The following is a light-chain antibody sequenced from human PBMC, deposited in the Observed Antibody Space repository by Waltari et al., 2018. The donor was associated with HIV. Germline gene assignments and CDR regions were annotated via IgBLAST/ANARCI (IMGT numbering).Light chain of an antibody. V-gene: IGLV3-25*03. CDR2: KDI. Sequence: SYKLTQTPSVSVSPGQTARINCSRGALPKKFSSWYRQKPGQAPVLLTYKDIERPSGIPERISGSGSGTGVTLTISGVQAEDEADYYCQSTDHDGTWVFGGGTKLTVL. CDR1: ALPKKF. CDR3: QSTDHDGTWV. J-gene: IGLJ3*02.